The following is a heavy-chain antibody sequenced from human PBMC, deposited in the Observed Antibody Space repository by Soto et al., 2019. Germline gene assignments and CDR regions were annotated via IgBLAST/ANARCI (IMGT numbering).Heavy chain of an antibody. CDR1: GAALNSGNYY. Sequence: SETLSLTCSVSGAALNSGNYYWSWIRQVPGKGLEWIGHIYGTGAVDYNPSLRGRITISQDTSERQFSLNLRLVTAADTAVYYCARLRIATNNYKWFDPWGQGTLVTVSS. CDR2: IYGTGAV. J-gene: IGHJ5*02. V-gene: IGHV4-31*03. CDR3: ARLRIATNNYKWFDP. D-gene: IGHD2-21*01.